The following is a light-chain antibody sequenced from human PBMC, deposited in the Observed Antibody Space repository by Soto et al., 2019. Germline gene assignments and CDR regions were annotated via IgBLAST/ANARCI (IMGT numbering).Light chain of an antibody. CDR3: QGYDASPT. CDR1: QTVPNNY. V-gene: IGKV3-20*01. CDR2: GAS. Sequence: EIVLTQSPGTLSLSVGERATLSCRSSQTVPNNYLVWYQQKPGQTPTVLLYGASNRAAGIPDRFSGSGSGTDFPLTISRLDPEDFAVYYCQGYDASPTFGQGTRVE. J-gene: IGKJ1*01.